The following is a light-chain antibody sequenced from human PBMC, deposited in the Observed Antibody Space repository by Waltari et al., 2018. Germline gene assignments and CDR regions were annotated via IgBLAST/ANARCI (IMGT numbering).Light chain of an antibody. J-gene: IGKJ2*01. Sequence: EIVMTQSPATLSVSPGERATLSCRASQSVSSNLAWYQHKPGQAPRLPISGASTRATGIPARFSGSGSGTEFTLTISSLQSEDFAVYYCQQYNNWPRRTFAQGTKVEIK. V-gene: IGKV3-15*01. CDR3: QQYNNWPRRT. CDR1: QSVSSN. CDR2: GAS.